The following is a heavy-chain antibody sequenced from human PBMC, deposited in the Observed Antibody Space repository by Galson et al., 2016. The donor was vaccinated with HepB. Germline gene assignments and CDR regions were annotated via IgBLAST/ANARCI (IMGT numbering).Heavy chain of an antibody. D-gene: IGHD5-12*01. CDR1: GFTFNSHK. CDR2: ISGSGYII. J-gene: IGHJ1*01. CDR3: AKGPDSGPREVAMRAEYSEH. V-gene: IGHV3-48*01. Sequence: SLRLSCAASGFTFNSHKMQWVRQAPGKGLEWLSDISGSGYIIQYADSVKGRFTTSRDNAKNSLFLQMNSLRREDTALYYCAKGPDSGPREVAMRAEYSEHWGQGTLVTVSS.